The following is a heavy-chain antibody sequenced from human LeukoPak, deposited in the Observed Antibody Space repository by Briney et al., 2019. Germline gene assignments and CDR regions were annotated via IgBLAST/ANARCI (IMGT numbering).Heavy chain of an antibody. CDR1: GYSFTSYY. CDR2: INPSGGST. V-gene: IGHV1-46*01. Sequence: GASVKVSCKASGYSFTSYYIHWVRQAPGQGLEWRGIINPSGGSTSYAPKFQGRVTMTRDTSTSTVYMELSSLRSEDTAVYYCARDIYTSGSLGYWGQGTLVTVSS. J-gene: IGHJ4*02. CDR3: ARDIYTSGSLGY. D-gene: IGHD3-10*01.